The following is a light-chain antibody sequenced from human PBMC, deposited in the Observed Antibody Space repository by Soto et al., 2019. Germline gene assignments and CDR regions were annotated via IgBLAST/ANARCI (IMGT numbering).Light chain of an antibody. CDR2: GAS. V-gene: IGKV3-15*01. J-gene: IGKJ1*01. CDR3: QQYNNWPPWT. CDR1: QSVSSN. Sequence: EIVMTQSPATLSVSPGERATLSCRASQSVSSNLAWYQQKPGQAPRLLIYGASTRATGIPARFSGSGSGTEFTHTINSLQSEDFAVYYCQQYNNWPPWTCGQGTKVEIK.